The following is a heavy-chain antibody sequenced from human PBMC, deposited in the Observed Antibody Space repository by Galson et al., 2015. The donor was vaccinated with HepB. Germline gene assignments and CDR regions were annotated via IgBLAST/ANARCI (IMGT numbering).Heavy chain of an antibody. J-gene: IGHJ6*02. D-gene: IGHD3-22*01. CDR2: IYYSGST. CDR1: GGSISSYY. Sequence: SETLSLTCTVSGGSISSYYWSWIRQPPGKGLEWIGYIYYSGSTNYNPSLKSRVTISVDTSKNQFSLKLSSVTAADTAVYYCARDHNYYDSSGYFGDYYYYGMDVWGQGTTVTVSS. V-gene: IGHV4-59*01. CDR3: ARDHNYYDSSGYFGDYYYYGMDV.